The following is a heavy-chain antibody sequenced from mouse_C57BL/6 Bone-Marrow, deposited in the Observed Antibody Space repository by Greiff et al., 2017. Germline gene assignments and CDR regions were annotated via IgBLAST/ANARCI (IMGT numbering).Heavy chain of an antibody. Sequence: EVQRVESGGDLVKPGGSLKLSCAASGFTFSSYGMSWVRQTPDKRLEWVATISSGGSYTSYPASVKGRFTISRDNAKNTLYLQMSSLKSEDTAMYYCARQGIYYYGSRYYYAMDYWGQGTSVTVSS. V-gene: IGHV5-6*01. CDR3: ARQGIYYYGSRYYYAMDY. D-gene: IGHD1-1*01. J-gene: IGHJ4*01. CDR2: ISSGGSYT. CDR1: GFTFSSYG.